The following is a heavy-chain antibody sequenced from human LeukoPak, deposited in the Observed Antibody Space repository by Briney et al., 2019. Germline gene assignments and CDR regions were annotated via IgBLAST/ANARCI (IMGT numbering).Heavy chain of an antibody. CDR1: GGSFSDYY. J-gene: IGHJ4*02. V-gene: IGHV4-34*01. CDR3: ARVGGVVPAAVDFDY. CDR2: INHSGSP. D-gene: IGHD2-2*01. Sequence: SETLSLTCAVYGGSFSDYYWTWIRQPPGKGLEWIGEINHSGSPNNNPSLKSRVTISVDTSKNQFSLKLSSVTAADTAVYYCARVGGVVPAAVDFDYWGQGTLVTVSS.